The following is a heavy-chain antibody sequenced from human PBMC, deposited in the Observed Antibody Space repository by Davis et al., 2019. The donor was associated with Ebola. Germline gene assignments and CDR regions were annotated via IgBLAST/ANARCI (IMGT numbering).Heavy chain of an antibody. V-gene: IGHV3-30*18. D-gene: IGHD2-2*01. CDR1: GFTFSSYG. CDR3: AKDFFVPAKTPPGMDV. Sequence: PGGSLRLSCAASGFTFSSYGMHWVRQAPGKGLEWVAVISYDGSNKYYADSVKGRFTISRDNSKNTLYLQMNSLRAEDTAVYYCAKDFFVPAKTPPGMDVWGQGTTVTVSS. J-gene: IGHJ6*02. CDR2: ISYDGSNK.